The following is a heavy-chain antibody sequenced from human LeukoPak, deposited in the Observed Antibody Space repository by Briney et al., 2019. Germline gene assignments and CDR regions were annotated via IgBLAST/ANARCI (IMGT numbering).Heavy chain of an antibody. CDR1: GYTFTSYD. D-gene: IGHD6-19*01. J-gene: IGHJ4*02. V-gene: IGHV1-8*01. CDR2: MDPNSGNT. CDR3: ATTLAVAGGFDY. Sequence: ASVKVSCKASGYTFTSYDINWVRQATGQGLEWMGWMDPNSGNTGYAQKFQGRVTMTRNTSISTAYMELSSLRSEDTAVYYCATTLAVAGGFDYWGQGTLVTVSS.